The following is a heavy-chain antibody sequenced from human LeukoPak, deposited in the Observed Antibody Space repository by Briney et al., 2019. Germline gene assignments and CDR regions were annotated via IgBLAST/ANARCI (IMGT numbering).Heavy chain of an antibody. CDR1: GFTVRTNY. CDR2: IYSGGST. CDR3: AGQYSSSYYFDY. J-gene: IGHJ4*02. D-gene: IGHD6-13*01. V-gene: IGHV3-53*01. Sequence: GGSLRLSCAASGFTVRTNYMSWVRQAPGEGLEWVSVIYSGGSTYYADSVKGRFTISRDNSKNTLYLQMNSLRAEDTAVYYCAGQYSSSYYFDYWGQGTLVTVSS.